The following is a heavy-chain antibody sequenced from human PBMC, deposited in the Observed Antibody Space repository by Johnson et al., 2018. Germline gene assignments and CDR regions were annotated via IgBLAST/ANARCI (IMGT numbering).Heavy chain of an antibody. D-gene: IGHD6-13*01. Sequence: QVRLVESGAEVKKPGKSLRLCCVVSGFTFSSYSMHWFRQAPGKGLEWGAVISSDGTYKYYAGSVKGRFTISRDNSKNTLYLQMNSLRAEDTAVYYCAKDWEIAAVGTGGYFHHWGQGTLVTVSS. V-gene: IGHV3-30*18. CDR1: GFTFSSYS. CDR2: ISSDGTYK. CDR3: AKDWEIAAVGTGGYFHH. J-gene: IGHJ1*01.